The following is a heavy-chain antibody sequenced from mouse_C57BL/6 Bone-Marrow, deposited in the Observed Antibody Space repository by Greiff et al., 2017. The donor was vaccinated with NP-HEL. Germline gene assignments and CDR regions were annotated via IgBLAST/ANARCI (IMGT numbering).Heavy chain of an antibody. CDR1: GFTFSSYG. Sequence: EVMLVESGGDLVKPGGSLKLSCAASGFTFSSYGMSWVRQTPDKRLEWVATISSGGSYTYYPDSVKGRFTIPRDNAKNTLYLQMSSLKSEDTAMYYCARRLHIDIWGQGTTLTVSS. CDR2: ISSGGSYT. CDR3: ARRLHIDI. V-gene: IGHV5-6*02. J-gene: IGHJ2*01. D-gene: IGHD1-2*01.